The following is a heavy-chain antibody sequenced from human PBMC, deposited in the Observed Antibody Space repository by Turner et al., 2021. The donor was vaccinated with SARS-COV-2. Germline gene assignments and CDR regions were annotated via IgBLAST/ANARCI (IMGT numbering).Heavy chain of an antibody. D-gene: IGHD1-1*01. CDR3: ARPLGGNDYRGLEY. V-gene: IGHV3-30-3*01. CDR2: ISYDGTNK. Sequence: QVQLVESGGGVVQPGTSLRLSCAASGFTFRSYAIHWVRQAPGKGLEWVAVISYDGTNKYYADSVKGRFTFSRDDSKNTLYLQMNSLRTEDTAVYYCARPLGGNDYRGLEYWGQGTLVTVSS. CDR1: GFTFRSYA. J-gene: IGHJ4*02.